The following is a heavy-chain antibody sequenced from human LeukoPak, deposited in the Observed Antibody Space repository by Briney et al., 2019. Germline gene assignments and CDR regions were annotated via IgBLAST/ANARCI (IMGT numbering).Heavy chain of an antibody. CDR1: GFTFSSYA. Sequence: GGSLRLSCAASGFTFSSYAMPWVRQAPGKGLEWVAVISYDGSNKYYADSVKGRFTISRDNSKNTLYLQMNSLRAEDTAVYYCAKGSPRYSSSWYTRWGQGTLVTVSS. J-gene: IGHJ4*02. CDR3: AKGSPRYSSSWYTR. CDR2: ISYDGSNK. V-gene: IGHV3-30-3*01. D-gene: IGHD6-13*01.